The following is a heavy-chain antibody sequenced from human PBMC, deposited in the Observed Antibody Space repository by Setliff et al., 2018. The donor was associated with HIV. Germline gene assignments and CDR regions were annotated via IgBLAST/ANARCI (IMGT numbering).Heavy chain of an antibody. V-gene: IGHV1-24*01. CDR1: GYTLSELS. J-gene: IGHJ4*02. CDR2: FDPEDGET. D-gene: IGHD2-2*01. Sequence: GASVKVSCKVYGYTLSELSIHWVRQAPAKGLEWMGYFDPEDGETVYALKFQGRVTMTEDTSTDTAYMELSGLRSEDTAVYYCAIDMVGGWLRPMPDFWGQGALVTVSS. CDR3: AIDMVGGWLRPMPDF.